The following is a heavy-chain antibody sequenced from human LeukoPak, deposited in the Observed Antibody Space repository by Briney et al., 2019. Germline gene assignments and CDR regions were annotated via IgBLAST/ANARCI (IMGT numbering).Heavy chain of an antibody. V-gene: IGHV1-18*01. CDR1: GHTFINYG. CDR3: AKDWHILTGRNCFDP. CDR2: ISAYNGNT. D-gene: IGHD3-9*01. Sequence: AASVKVSCKASGHTFINYGISWVRQAPGQGLEWMGWISAYNGNTNYAQKLQGRVTMSTDTSTNTAYMELRSLRFDDTAIYYCAKDWHILTGRNCFDPWGQGTLVTVSS. J-gene: IGHJ5*02.